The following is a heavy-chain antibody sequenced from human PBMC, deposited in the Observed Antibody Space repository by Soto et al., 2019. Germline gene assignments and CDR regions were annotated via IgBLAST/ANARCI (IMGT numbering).Heavy chain of an antibody. CDR1: GGSISSSSYY. CDR3: ARQPRELWFGELLSWFDP. V-gene: IGHV4-39*01. Sequence: SETLSLTCTVSGGSISSSSYYWGWIRQPPGKGLEWIGSIYYSGSTYYNPSLKSRVTISVDTSKNQFSLKLSSVTAADTAVYYCARQPRELWFGELLSWFDPWGQGTL. CDR2: IYYSGST. D-gene: IGHD3-10*01. J-gene: IGHJ5*02.